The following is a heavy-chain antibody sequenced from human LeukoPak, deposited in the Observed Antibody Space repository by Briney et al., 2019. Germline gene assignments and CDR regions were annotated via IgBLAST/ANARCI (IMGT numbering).Heavy chain of an antibody. CDR3: ARTYYYDSSGYSGFEY. Sequence: GASVKVSCKASGYTFTSYYIHWVRQAPGQGLEWMGIINPSGGSTSYAQKFQGRVTMTRDVSTSTVYMELSRLRSEDTAVYYCARTYYYDSSGYSGFEYWGQGTLVTVSS. CDR1: GYTFTSYY. CDR2: INPSGGST. J-gene: IGHJ4*02. V-gene: IGHV1-46*01. D-gene: IGHD3-22*01.